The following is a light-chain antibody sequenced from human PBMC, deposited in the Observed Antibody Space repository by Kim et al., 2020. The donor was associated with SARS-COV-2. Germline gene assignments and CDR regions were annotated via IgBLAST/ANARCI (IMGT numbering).Light chain of an antibody. CDR2: EVN. Sequence: GQSVTISCTGTSGDVGGYNYVSWYQQRPGKAPKLMIYEVNKRPSGVPDRFSGSRSGNTASLTVSGLQAEDEADYYCSSYVRSNNYVFGTGTKVTVL. V-gene: IGLV2-8*01. J-gene: IGLJ1*01. CDR1: SGDVGGYNY. CDR3: SSYVRSNNYV.